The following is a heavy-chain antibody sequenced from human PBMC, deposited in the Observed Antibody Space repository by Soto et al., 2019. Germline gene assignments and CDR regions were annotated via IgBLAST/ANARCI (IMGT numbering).Heavy chain of an antibody. CDR2: SIPIFGRT. J-gene: IGHJ6*02. CDR1: GGTSATIP. V-gene: IGHV1-69*01. CDR3: ARDTREINMVRGSIPHYLYHMDV. D-gene: IGHD3-10*01. Sequence: LLRSGLEVKNPGSSWKVSCKAPGGTSATIPVSGGEQAPGQGLDGMGGSIPIFGRTKYAQRFQGGITFTADESMTTAYMELSSLRSEDTAVYYCARDTREINMVRGSIPHYLYHMDVWGQGTTVIVSS.